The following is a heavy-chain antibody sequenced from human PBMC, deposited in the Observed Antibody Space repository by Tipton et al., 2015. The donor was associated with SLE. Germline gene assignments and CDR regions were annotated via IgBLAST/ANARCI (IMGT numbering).Heavy chain of an antibody. V-gene: IGHV3-13*01. CDR2: FGTAGDT. J-gene: IGHJ3*02. CDR3: ARDVIRGAFDI. Sequence: GSLRLSCAASGFTFSSYDMHWVRQATGKGLEWVSDFGTAGDTYYPCSVKGRFTISRDNAKNSLYLQMNSLSAEDTAVYYCARDVIRGAFDIWGQGTMVTVYS. CDR1: GFTFSSYD. D-gene: IGHD2-21*01.